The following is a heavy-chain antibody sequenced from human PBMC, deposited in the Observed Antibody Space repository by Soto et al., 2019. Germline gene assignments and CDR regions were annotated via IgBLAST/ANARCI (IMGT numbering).Heavy chain of an antibody. CDR1: GGTFSRNT. V-gene: IGHV1-69*01. CDR2: ILPIFATP. D-gene: IGHD3-22*01. Sequence: QVQMVQSGAEVKKHGSSVQVSCKASGGTFSRNTFSWVRQAPGQGLEWMGGILPIFATPNYAQKFQGRVSITADESTSTVYMDLSSLRSDDTAVYYCSRQFDSESSGYYYAYWGQGTLVTVSS. J-gene: IGHJ4*02. CDR3: SRQFDSESSGYYYAY.